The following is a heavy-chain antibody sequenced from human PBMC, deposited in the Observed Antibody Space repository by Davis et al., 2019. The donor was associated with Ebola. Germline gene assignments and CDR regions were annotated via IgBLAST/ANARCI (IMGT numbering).Heavy chain of an antibody. Sequence: GESLKISCAASGFNFRSYSMNWVRQAPGKGLEWVSYISSSSSTIYYADSVKGRFTISRDNAKNSLYLQMNSLRDEDTAVYYCARDHYDSSGYGFDIWGQGTMVTVSS. J-gene: IGHJ3*02. D-gene: IGHD3-22*01. CDR2: ISSSSSTI. CDR1: GFNFRSYS. CDR3: ARDHYDSSGYGFDI. V-gene: IGHV3-48*02.